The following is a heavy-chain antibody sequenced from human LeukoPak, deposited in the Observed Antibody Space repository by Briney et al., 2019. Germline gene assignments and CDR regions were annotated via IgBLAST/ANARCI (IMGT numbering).Heavy chain of an antibody. CDR2: INSDGSST. V-gene: IGHV3-74*01. CDR1: GFTFSSYP. J-gene: IGHJ4*02. D-gene: IGHD4-17*01. Sequence: GGSLRLSCSASGFTFSSYPMHWVRQAPGKGLVWVSRINSDGSSTSYADSVKGRFTISRDNAKNTLYLQMNSLRAEDTAVYYCARDPHDYGDSRLDYWGQGTLVTVSS. CDR3: ARDPHDYGDSRLDY.